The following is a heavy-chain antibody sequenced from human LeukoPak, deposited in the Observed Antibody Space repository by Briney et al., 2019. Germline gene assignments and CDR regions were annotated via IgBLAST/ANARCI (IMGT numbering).Heavy chain of an antibody. CDR2: ISDGGDYR. Sequence: GGSLRLSCAASGFTFSSYVMSWVRQAPGKGLERVSGISDGGDYRYYADSVRGRFTISRDNSKNTLDLQMNSLRAEDTAVYYCAKPPSTEGTRSYDYWGQGIQVTVSS. CDR3: AKPPSTEGTRSYDY. CDR1: GFTFSSYV. V-gene: IGHV3-23*01. D-gene: IGHD6-6*01. J-gene: IGHJ4*02.